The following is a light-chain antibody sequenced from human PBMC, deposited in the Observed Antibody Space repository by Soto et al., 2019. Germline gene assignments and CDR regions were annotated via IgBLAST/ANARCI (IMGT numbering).Light chain of an antibody. J-gene: IGKJ1*01. CDR3: QQRSNWPT. Sequence: EIEITQSPATLSVSPGERATLSCRASQSVSSNLAWYQQKPGQAPRLLIYGASARATGIPARFSGGGSGTEFTLTISSLQSEDFAVYYCQQRSNWPTFGQGTKVDIK. CDR1: QSVSSN. V-gene: IGKV3-15*01. CDR2: GAS.